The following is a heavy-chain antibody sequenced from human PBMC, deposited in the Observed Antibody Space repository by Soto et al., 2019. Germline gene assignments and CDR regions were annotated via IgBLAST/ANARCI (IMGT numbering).Heavy chain of an antibody. J-gene: IGHJ6*02. CDR3: ARDRGTYYYYGMDV. CDR1: GYTFTSYA. CDR2: INAGNGNT. D-gene: IGHD3-10*01. Sequence: ASVKVSCKASGYTFTSYAMHWVRQAPGQRLEWMGWINAGNGNTKYSQKFQGRVTITRDTSASTAYMELSSLRSEDTAVYYCARDRGTYYYYGMDVRGQGTTVTVSS. V-gene: IGHV1-3*01.